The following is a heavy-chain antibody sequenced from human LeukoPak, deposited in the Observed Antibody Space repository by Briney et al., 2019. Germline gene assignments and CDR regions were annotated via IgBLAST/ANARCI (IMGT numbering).Heavy chain of an antibody. Sequence: PGGSLRLSCAPSGFTFSKDWLSWVGQAPGQGLEWVGRIKSKTDGGTIDYAAPVKGRFTISRDDSKPTLFLQMNSLKTEDTAVYYCTTDLSPLDATGNYVDYFDHWGQGTLVSVSS. J-gene: IGHJ5*02. V-gene: IGHV3-15*01. CDR1: GFTFSKDW. CDR3: TTDLSPLDATGNYVDYFDH. CDR2: IKSKTDGGTI. D-gene: IGHD3-16*01.